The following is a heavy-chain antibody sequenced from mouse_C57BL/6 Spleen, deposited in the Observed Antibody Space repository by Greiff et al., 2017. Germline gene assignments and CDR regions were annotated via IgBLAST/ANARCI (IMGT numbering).Heavy chain of an antibody. D-gene: IGHD1-1*01. CDR2: IYPGSGST. Sequence: QVQLQQPGAELVKPGASVKMSCKASGYTFTSYWITWVKQRPGQGLEWIGDIYPGSGSTNYNEKFKSKATLTVDTSSSTAYMQLSSLTSEDSAVYYCARGVTTVVPDWYCDVWGTGTTVTVSS. CDR1: GYTFTSYW. V-gene: IGHV1-55*01. CDR3: ARGVTTVVPDWYCDV. J-gene: IGHJ1*03.